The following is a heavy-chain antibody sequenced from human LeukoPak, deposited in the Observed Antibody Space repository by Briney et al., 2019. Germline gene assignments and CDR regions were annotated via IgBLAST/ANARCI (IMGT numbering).Heavy chain of an antibody. CDR2: ISSGTSFI. CDR3: ARGTTALMDV. CDR1: GFTFSDSS. Sequence: GGSLRLSCAASGFTFSDSSMNWVRQAPGKGLEWVSSISSGTSFIYYADSVKGRFTISRDNAKNSLYLQMNSLRAEDTAVYYCARGTTALMDVWGKGTTVTVSS. J-gene: IGHJ6*03. V-gene: IGHV3-21*01. D-gene: IGHD2-21*02.